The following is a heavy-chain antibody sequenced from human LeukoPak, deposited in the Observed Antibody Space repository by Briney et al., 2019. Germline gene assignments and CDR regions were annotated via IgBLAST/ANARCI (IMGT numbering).Heavy chain of an antibody. CDR2: ISYDGSNK. D-gene: IGHD5-18*01. J-gene: IGHJ6*02. CDR3: ARVRHHTAMVPNYYGMDV. Sequence: GGSLRLSCAASGFTFSSYAMHWVRQAPGKGLEWVAVISYDGSNKYYADSVKGRFTISRDNSKNTLYLQMNSLRAEDTAVYYCARVRHHTAMVPNYYGMDVWGQGTTVTVSS. CDR1: GFTFSSYA. V-gene: IGHV3-30-3*01.